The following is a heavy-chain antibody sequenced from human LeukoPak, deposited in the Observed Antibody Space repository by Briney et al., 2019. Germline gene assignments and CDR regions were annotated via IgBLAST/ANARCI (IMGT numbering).Heavy chain of an antibody. V-gene: IGHV3-30*02. Sequence: GGSLRLSCGASGFTFNTYDVHWVRQPPGKGLEWVSFIRYDGTNKYYVDSVKGRFTISRDNSKNTVFLQMNSLRPEDTAVYYCAKDFHGSGYYYVTHWGQGTLVTVSS. CDR3: AKDFHGSGYYYVTH. D-gene: IGHD3-22*01. CDR2: IRYDGTNK. CDR1: GFTFNTYD. J-gene: IGHJ4*02.